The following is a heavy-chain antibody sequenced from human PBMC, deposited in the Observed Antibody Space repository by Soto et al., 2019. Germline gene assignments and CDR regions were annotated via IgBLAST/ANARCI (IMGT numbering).Heavy chain of an antibody. CDR2: IIPIFGTA. Sequence: ASVKVSCKASGGTFSSYAISWVRQAPGQGLEWMGGIIPIFGTANYAQKFQGRVTITADESTSTAYMELSSLRSEDTAVYYCARDRADSSGWYVWFDPWGQGTLVTVSS. J-gene: IGHJ5*02. D-gene: IGHD6-19*01. V-gene: IGHV1-69*13. CDR1: GGTFSSYA. CDR3: ARDRADSSGWYVWFDP.